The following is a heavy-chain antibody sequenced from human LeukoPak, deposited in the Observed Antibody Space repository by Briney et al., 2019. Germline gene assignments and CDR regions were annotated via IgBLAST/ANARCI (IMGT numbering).Heavy chain of an antibody. J-gene: IGHJ3*02. CDR1: GYSFSSYW. D-gene: IGHD4-17*01. CDR3: ARPRDYGAIYGFDI. CDR2: IYADDSDT. V-gene: IGHV5-51*01. Sequence: GESLQISCKGSGYSFSSYWIAWVRQMPGRGLEWVGIIYADDSDTRYSPSFRGQVTISVDKSISAAYLQWSSLKASDTAMYYCARPRDYGAIYGFDIWGQGTMVTASS.